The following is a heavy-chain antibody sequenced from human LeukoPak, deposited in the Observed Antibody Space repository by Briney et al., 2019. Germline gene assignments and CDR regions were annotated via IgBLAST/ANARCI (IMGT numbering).Heavy chain of an antibody. CDR2: ISSSSSYI. CDR1: GFTFSSYS. CDR3: ASYRFRITIFGVVILPFDP. V-gene: IGHV3-21*01. Sequence: PGGSLRLSCAASGFTFSSYSMNWVRQAPGKGLEWVSSISSSSSYIYYADSVKGRFTISRDNAKNSLYLQMNSLRAEDTAVYYCASYRFRITIFGVVILPFDPWGQGTLVTVSS. D-gene: IGHD3-3*01. J-gene: IGHJ5*02.